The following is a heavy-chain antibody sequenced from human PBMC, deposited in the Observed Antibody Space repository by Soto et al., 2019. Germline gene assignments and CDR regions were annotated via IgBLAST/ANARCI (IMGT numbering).Heavy chain of an antibody. CDR1: GFSLSTSGMC. CDR2: IDWDDDK. Sequence: SGPTLVNPTQTLTLTCTFSGFSLSTSGMCVSWIRQPPGKALEWLALIDWDDDKYYSTSLKTRLTISKDTSKNQVVLTMTNMDPVDTATYYCARTKGGRCSYGSCYFDYWGQGTLVTVSS. V-gene: IGHV2-70*01. CDR3: ARTKGGRCSYGSCYFDY. D-gene: IGHD5-18*01. J-gene: IGHJ4*02.